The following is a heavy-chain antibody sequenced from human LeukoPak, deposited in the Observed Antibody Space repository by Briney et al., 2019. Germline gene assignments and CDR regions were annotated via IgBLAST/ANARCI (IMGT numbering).Heavy chain of an antibody. V-gene: IGHV3-21*01. CDR2: ISSSSSYI. J-gene: IGHJ4*02. CDR1: GFTFSSYS. D-gene: IGHD4-11*01. CDR3: ARDETTRTDY. Sequence: PGGSLRLSCAASGFTFSSYSMNWVRQAPGKGLGWVSSISSSSSYIYYADSVKGRFTISRDNAKNSLYLQMNSLRAEDTAVYYCARDETTRTDYWGQGTLVTVSS.